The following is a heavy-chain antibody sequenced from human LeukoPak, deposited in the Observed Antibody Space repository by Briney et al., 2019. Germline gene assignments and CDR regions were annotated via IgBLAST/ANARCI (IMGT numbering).Heavy chain of an antibody. CDR3: ARHNGNGCYSV. CDR1: SLSLRNYY. CDR2: IYYSGST. D-gene: IGHD6-19*01. V-gene: IGHV4-59*08. J-gene: IGHJ4*02. Sequence: PSETLSLTCSVWSLSLRNYYWSWIRQPPGEGREWRGYIYYSGSTNYNPSLKRRVTISVDTPKNQFSLKLSSVTAADTAIYYCARHNGNGCYSVWGKGTLVTVST.